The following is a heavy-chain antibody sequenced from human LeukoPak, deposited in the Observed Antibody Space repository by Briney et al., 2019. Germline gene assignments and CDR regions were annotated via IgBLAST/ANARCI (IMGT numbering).Heavy chain of an antibody. Sequence: PGGSLRLSCAASGFTLSSYSMNWVRQAPGKGLEWVSSISSSSSYIYYADSVKGRFTISRDNAKNSLYLQMNSLRAEDTAVYYCARDRSGGYSGYDAKWFDPWGQGTLVTVSS. CDR3: ARDRSGGYSGYDAKWFDP. J-gene: IGHJ5*02. V-gene: IGHV3-21*01. D-gene: IGHD5-12*01. CDR1: GFTLSSYS. CDR2: ISSSSSYI.